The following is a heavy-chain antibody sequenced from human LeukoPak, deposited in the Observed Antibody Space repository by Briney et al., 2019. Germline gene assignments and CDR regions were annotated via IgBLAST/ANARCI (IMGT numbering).Heavy chain of an antibody. CDR3: ARDPYGDYVFDY. CDR2: ISVSGVST. J-gene: IGHJ4*02. Sequence: GGSLRLSCAASGFTFSSYAMSWVRQAPGKGLEWVSGISVSGVSTYYADSVKGRFTISRDNSKNTLYLQMNSLRAEDTALYYCARDPYGDYVFDYWGQGTLVTVSS. D-gene: IGHD4-17*01. CDR1: GFTFSSYA. V-gene: IGHV3-23*01.